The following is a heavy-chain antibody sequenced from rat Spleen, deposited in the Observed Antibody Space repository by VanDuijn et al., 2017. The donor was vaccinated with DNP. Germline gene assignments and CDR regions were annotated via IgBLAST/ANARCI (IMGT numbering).Heavy chain of an antibody. CDR3: ASHGGSPFDY. V-gene: IGHV5-25*01. D-gene: IGHD3-2*01. CDR2: ITTSGTRS. Sequence: EVQLVESGGGLVQPGGSLKLSCTASGFSFTNHYMVWVRQAPRKGLEWVAMITTSGTRSYYADSVKGRFAISRDKAKSSLSLRMNSLKSEDTATYYCASHGGSPFDYWGQGVMVTVSS. J-gene: IGHJ2*01. CDR1: GFSFTNHY.